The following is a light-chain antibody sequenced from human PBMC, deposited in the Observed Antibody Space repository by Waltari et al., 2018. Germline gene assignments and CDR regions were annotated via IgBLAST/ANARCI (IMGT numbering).Light chain of an antibody. CDR3: SSYAGNYVA. CDR2: DVT. CDR1: RSDVGGYNF. J-gene: IGLJ2*01. Sequence: HSALHKPRSAPRSPGQSLTIPCSATRSDVGGYNFVSWYQQHPGTAPKLIISDVTKRPAGVPDRFSGSKSGNTASLTISGLQAEDEADYYCSSYAGNYVAFGGGTKLTVL. V-gene: IGLV2-11*01.